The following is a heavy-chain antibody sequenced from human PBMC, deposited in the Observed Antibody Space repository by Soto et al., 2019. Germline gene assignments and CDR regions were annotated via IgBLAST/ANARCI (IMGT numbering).Heavy chain of an antibody. J-gene: IGHJ6*02. CDR2: FFIGGNT. V-gene: IGHV4-39*01. Sequence: SETLSLTCTVSGGSISSSTYYWGWMRQPPGKGLEWIASFFIGGNTYYNPSLKSRVTISVDTSKNQFSLKLSSVTAADTAVYYCARHISYYYYGMDVWGQGTTVTVSS. CDR1: GGSISSSTYY. D-gene: IGHD1-20*01. CDR3: ARHISYYYYGMDV.